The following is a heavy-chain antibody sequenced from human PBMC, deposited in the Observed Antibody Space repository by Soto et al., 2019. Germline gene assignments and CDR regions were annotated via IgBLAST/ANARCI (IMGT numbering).Heavy chain of an antibody. D-gene: IGHD6-19*01. J-gene: IGHJ4*02. Sequence: GGSLRLSCAASGFTFSSYAMSWVRQAPGKGLEWVANINEDGSEKYYVDSVKGRFTISRDNAKNSLYLQMNSLRAEDTAVYYCAREIAVLRYWGQGTLVTVSS. CDR3: AREIAVLRY. CDR2: INEDGSEK. V-gene: IGHV3-7*01. CDR1: GFTFSSYA.